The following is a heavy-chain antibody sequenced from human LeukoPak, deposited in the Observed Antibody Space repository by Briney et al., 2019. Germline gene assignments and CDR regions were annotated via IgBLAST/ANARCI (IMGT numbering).Heavy chain of an antibody. Sequence: ASVKVSCKASGYTFTGYYMHWVRQAPGQGLEWMGWINPNSGGTNYAQKLQGRVTMTRDTSISTAYRELSRLRSDDTALYYCARDVYYYDSSGYYYHWGQGTLVTVSS. V-gene: IGHV1-2*02. D-gene: IGHD3-22*01. J-gene: IGHJ5*02. CDR3: ARDVYYYDSSGYYYH. CDR2: INPNSGGT. CDR1: GYTFTGYY.